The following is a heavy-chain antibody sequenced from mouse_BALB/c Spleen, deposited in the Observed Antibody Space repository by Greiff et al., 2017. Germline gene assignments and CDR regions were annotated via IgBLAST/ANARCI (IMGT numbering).Heavy chain of an antibody. CDR2: ISSGGSYT. D-gene: IGHD4-1*01. V-gene: IGHV5-6*01. J-gene: IGHJ1*01. CDR1: GFTFSSYG. CDR3: ARETGRDFRYFDV. Sequence: EVQVVESGGDLVKPGGSLKLSCAASGFTFSSYGMSWVRQTPDKRLEWVATISSGGSYTYYPDSVKGRFTISRDNAKNTLYLQMSSLKSEDTAMYYCARETGRDFRYFDVWGAGTTVTVSS.